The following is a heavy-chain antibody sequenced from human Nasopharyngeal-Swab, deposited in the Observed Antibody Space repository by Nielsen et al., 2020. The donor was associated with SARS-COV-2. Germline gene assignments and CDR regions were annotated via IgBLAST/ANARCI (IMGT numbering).Heavy chain of an antibody. Sequence: ASVKVSCKASGYTFTSYGISWVRQAPGQGLEWMGWISAYNGNTNYAQKLQGRVTMTTDTSTSTAYMELRSLRSDDTAVYYCAILVLTGFLEGDAFDIWGQGTMVTVSS. CDR2: ISAYNGNT. V-gene: IGHV1-18*01. CDR1: GYTFTSYG. D-gene: IGHD3-3*01. CDR3: AILVLTGFLEGDAFDI. J-gene: IGHJ3*02.